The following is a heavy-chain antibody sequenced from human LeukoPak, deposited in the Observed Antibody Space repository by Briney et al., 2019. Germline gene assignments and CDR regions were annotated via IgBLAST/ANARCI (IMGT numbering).Heavy chain of an antibody. CDR2: IWYDGSNK. D-gene: IGHD2-2*01. CDR1: GFTFSGRG. J-gene: IGHJ6*02. CDR3: ARVIGYCSSTSCYDYYYYGMDV. V-gene: IGHV3-33*08. Sequence: GGSLRLSCAASGFTFSGRGMIWVRQAPGKGLEWVAVIWYDGSNKYYADFVKGRFTISRDNSKNTLYLQMNSLRAEDTAVYYCARVIGYCSSTSCYDYYYYGMDVWGQGTTVTVSS.